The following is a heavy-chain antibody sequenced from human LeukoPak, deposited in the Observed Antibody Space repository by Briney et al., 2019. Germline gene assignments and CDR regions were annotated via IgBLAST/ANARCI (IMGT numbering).Heavy chain of an antibody. CDR2: IGNDL. CDR3: TKDMISGNGEYDAFDI. Sequence: GGSLRLSCAASGFTFNVYAMTWVRQAPGKGLEWVSTIGNDLYYTDSVKGRFTISRDDSKSTLYLQMNSLRAEDTAICYCTKDMISGNGEYDAFDIWGQGTIVTVSS. D-gene: IGHD3-22*01. V-gene: IGHV3-23*01. J-gene: IGHJ3*02. CDR1: GFTFNVYA.